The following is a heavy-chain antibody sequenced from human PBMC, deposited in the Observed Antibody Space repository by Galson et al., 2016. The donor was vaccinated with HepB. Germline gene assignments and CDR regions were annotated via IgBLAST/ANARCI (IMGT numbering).Heavy chain of an antibody. CDR1: GYSFTNYW. V-gene: IGHV5-51*01. CDR2: ISPGDSTT. J-gene: IGHJ4*02. D-gene: IGHD2/OR15-2a*01. Sequence: QSGAEVKKPGESLKISCKGSGYSFTNYWIGWVRQMPGKGLEWMGIISPGDSTTRYSPSFHGRVTISADKTISTADLQWSSLKASDTAMYYCARRGLYSTTFDYWGQGTLVTVSS. CDR3: ARRGLYSTTFDY.